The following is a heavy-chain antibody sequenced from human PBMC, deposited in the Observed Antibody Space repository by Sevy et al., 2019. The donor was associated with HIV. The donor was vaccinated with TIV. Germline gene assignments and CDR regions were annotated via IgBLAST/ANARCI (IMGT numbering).Heavy chain of an antibody. J-gene: IGHJ6*02. CDR2: INPKSGAT. CDR1: GYTFSDSGYY. V-gene: IGHV1-2*02. CDR3: ARESYDFWTGPVDYDYGMDV. Sequence: ASVKVSCKASGYTFSDSGYYVHWVRQAAGQGLEWMGWINPKSGATNYAQKFQGRVTMTRDTSVSTANMELNRLTSDETAVYYCARESYDFWTGPVDYDYGMDVWGQGTTVTVSS. D-gene: IGHD3-3*01.